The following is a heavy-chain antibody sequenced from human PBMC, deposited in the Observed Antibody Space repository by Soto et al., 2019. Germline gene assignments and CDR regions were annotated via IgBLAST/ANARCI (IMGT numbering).Heavy chain of an antibody. CDR3: ARGDYXXYGAHYYXYYMDV. V-gene: IGHV1-69*02. CDR1: GGTFSSYT. J-gene: IGHJ6*03. CDR2: IIPILGIA. D-gene: IGHD4-4*01. Sequence: SVKVSCKASGGTFSSYTISWVRQAPGQGLEWMGRIIPILGIANYAQKFQGRVTITADKSTSTAYMELSSLRSEDTAVYYCARGDYXXYGAHYYXYYMDVWGKGTTVTVSS.